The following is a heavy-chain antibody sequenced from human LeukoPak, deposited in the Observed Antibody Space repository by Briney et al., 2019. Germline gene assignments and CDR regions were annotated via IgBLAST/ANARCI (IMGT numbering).Heavy chain of an antibody. CDR2: ISWNSGSI. J-gene: IGHJ6*03. CDR3: AKVGIAASRGMDV. D-gene: IGHD6-13*01. CDR1: GFTFDDYA. Sequence: GRSLRLSCAASGFTFDDYAMHWVRQAPGKGLEWVSGISWNSGSIGYADSVKGRFTISRDNAKNSLYLQMNSLRAEDTALYYCAKVGIAASRGMDVWGKGTTVTVSS. V-gene: IGHV3-9*01.